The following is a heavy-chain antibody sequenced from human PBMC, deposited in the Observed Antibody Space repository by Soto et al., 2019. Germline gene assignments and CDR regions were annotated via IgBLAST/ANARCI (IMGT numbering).Heavy chain of an antibody. CDR1: GFTFSSYA. Sequence: GGSLRLSCAASGFTFSSYAMSWVRQAPGKGLEWVSAISGNGGSTSYADSVKGRFTISRDNAKNTLYLQMNSLRAEDTAVYYCARELEARFDPWGQGTLVTVSS. V-gene: IGHV3-23*01. CDR2: ISGNGGST. D-gene: IGHD1-1*01. J-gene: IGHJ5*02. CDR3: ARELEARFDP.